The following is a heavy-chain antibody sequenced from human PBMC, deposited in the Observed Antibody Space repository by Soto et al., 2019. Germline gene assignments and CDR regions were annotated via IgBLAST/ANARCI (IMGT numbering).Heavy chain of an antibody. CDR1: GYTFTGYY. D-gene: IGHD6-13*01. CDR3: ARDLYSSSWTTTLYYYYYGMDV. CDR2: INPNSGGT. J-gene: IGHJ6*02. V-gene: IGHV1-2*04. Sequence: ASVKVSCKASGYTFTGYYMHWVRQAPGQGLEWMGWINPNSGGTNYAQKFQGWVTMTRDTSISTAYMELSRLRSDDTAVYYCARDLYSSSWTTTLYYYYYGMDVWGQGTTVTVSS.